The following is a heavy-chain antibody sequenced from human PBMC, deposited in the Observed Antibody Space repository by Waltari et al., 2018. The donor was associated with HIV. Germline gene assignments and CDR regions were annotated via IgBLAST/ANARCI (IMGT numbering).Heavy chain of an antibody. CDR1: GHCFTSYW. Sequence: EVQLVQSGAEVNKPGESLQTSCTASGHCFTSYWIARVRQMPGKGLEWMGIIYPGDSDTKYSPSFQGQVTISADKSITTAYLQWRSLEASDSAIYYCARLGSYGSGSRPFFFDYWGQGTLVTVSS. CDR2: IYPGDSDT. CDR3: ARLGSYGSGSRPFFFDY. J-gene: IGHJ4*02. V-gene: IGHV5-51*03. D-gene: IGHD3-10*01.